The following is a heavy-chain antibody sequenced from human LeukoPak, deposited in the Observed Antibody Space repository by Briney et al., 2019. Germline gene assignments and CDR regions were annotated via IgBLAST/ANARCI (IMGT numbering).Heavy chain of an antibody. CDR3: TRVTARDWFDP. CDR1: GFTFGDYA. Sequence: GGSLRLSCTASGFTFGDYAMSWVRQAPGKWLEWVGFIRSKAYGGTTEYAASVKGTFTISRDDSEIIAYLHINTLKTEYTTVYYCTRVTARDWFDPWGQGTLVTVSS. D-gene: IGHD5-18*01. J-gene: IGHJ5*02. CDR2: IRSKAYGGTT. V-gene: IGHV3-49*04.